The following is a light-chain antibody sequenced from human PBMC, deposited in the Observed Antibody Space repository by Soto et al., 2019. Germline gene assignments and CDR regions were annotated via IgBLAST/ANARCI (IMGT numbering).Light chain of an antibody. CDR3: AAWDDSHNVLYV. J-gene: IGLJ1*01. CDR1: RSNGGSNT. V-gene: IGLV1-44*01. Sequence: QSLPTRPPAVSGTPGQRVTLSCPGGRSNGGSNTVHWHQPPPGAAPKLLIYRDNQRPSGVPDRFAASKSGTSASLAISGLQSEDEGDYYCAAWDDSHNVLYVFGTGTKVTV. CDR2: RDN.